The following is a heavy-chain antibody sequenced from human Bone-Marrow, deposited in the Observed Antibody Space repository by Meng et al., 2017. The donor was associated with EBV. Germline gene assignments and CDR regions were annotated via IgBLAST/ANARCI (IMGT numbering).Heavy chain of an antibody. V-gene: IGHV1-69*01. Sequence: QVEFVQSGGEVKKPGSSVKVSCKTSGGTFRSDAISWVRQAPGQGLEWMGGLIPMSDAPHYAQKFQGRVTITADESTSTHYMDLSGLRSEDTAVYYCASESGRGFTPDYWGQGTLVTVSS. D-gene: IGHD3-10*01. CDR2: LIPMSDAP. CDR1: GGTFRSDA. CDR3: ASESGRGFTPDY. J-gene: IGHJ4*02.